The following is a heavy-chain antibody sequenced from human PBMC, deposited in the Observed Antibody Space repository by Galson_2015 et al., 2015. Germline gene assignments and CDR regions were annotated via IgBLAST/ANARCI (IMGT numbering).Heavy chain of an antibody. V-gene: IGHV3-48*02. CDR2: ISSSSSTI. D-gene: IGHD3-22*01. CDR1: GFTVSSNY. Sequence: SLRLSCAASGFTVSSNYMSWVRQAPGKGLEWVSYISSSSSTIYYADSVKGRFTISRDNAKNPLYLQMNSLRDEDTAVYYCARNPQMWLRRWDYFDYWGQGTLVTVSS. CDR3: ARNPQMWLRRWDYFDY. J-gene: IGHJ4*02.